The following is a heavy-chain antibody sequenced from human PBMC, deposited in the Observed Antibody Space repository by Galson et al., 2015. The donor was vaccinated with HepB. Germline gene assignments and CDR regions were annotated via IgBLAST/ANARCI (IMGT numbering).Heavy chain of an antibody. CDR1: GFTFSSYA. V-gene: IGHV3-30-3*01. Sequence: SLRLSCAASGFTFSSYAMHWVRQAPGKGLEWVAVISYDGSNKYYADSVKGRFTISRDNSKNTLYLQMNSLRAEDTAVYYCARDPIVVVPAAIVAQFDYWGQGTLVTVSS. J-gene: IGHJ4*02. CDR3: ARDPIVVVPAAIVAQFDY. D-gene: IGHD2-2*01. CDR2: ISYDGSNK.